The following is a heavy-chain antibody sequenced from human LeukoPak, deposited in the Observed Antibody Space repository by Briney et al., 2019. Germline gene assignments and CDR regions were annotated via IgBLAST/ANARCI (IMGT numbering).Heavy chain of an antibody. Sequence: PGGSLRLSCAASGFTFSSFDMHWVRQPTGQGLEWVSTIGTASDTYFPGSVEGRFTLSRDNAKNSLYLQMNSLTAGDTAVYYCARGPPRGKYYYMDVWGKGTTDTASS. V-gene: IGHV3-13*01. CDR2: IGTASDT. CDR3: ARGPPRGKYYYMDV. D-gene: IGHD1-1*01. J-gene: IGHJ6*03. CDR1: GFTFSSFD.